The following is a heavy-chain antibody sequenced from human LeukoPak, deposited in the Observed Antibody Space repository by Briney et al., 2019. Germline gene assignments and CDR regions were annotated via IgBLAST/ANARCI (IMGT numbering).Heavy chain of an antibody. CDR1: GFTFSNYA. V-gene: IGHV3-23*01. CDR2: ISGSGAST. CDR3: TKDARYSTSWYYFDS. D-gene: IGHD6-13*01. Sequence: GGSLRLSCAASGFTFSNYAMTWVRQAPGKGLEWVSAISGSGASTYYPDSVKGRFTISRDNSKNTLYLQMNSLRAEDTAVYYCTKDARYSTSWYYFDSWGQGTLVTVSS. J-gene: IGHJ4*02.